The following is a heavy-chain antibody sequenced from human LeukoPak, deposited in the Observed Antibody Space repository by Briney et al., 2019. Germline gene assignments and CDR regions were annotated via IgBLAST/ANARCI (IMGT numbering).Heavy chain of an antibody. CDR2: ISGSGGST. V-gene: IGHV3-23*01. J-gene: IGHJ4*02. CDR1: GFTFSSYA. CDR3: AKGPYCGGDCYSYFDY. Sequence: PGGSLRLSCAASGFTFSSYAMHWVRQAPGKGLEWVSAISGSGGSTYYADSVKGRFTISRDNSKNTLYLQMNSLRAEDTAVYYCAKGPYCGGDCYSYFDYWGQGTLVTVSS. D-gene: IGHD2-21*02.